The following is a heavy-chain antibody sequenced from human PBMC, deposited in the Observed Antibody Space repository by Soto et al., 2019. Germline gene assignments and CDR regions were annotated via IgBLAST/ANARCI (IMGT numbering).Heavy chain of an antibody. V-gene: IGHV1-69*13. CDR2: IIPIFGTA. Sequence: SVKVSCKASGGTFSSYAISWVRQAPGQGLEWMGGIIPIFGTANYAQKFQGRVTITADESTSTAYMELSSLRSEDTAVYYCARGGIAAAGPPAAFDIWGQGTMVTVSS. CDR1: GGTFSSYA. CDR3: ARGGIAAAGPPAAFDI. J-gene: IGHJ3*02. D-gene: IGHD6-13*01.